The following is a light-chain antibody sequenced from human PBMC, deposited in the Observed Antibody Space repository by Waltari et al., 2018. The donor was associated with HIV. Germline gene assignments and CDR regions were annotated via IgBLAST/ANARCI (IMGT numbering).Light chain of an antibody. V-gene: IGLV2-23*01. CDR3: CSYAGNSTLV. CDR1: SSDVGSYNL. Sequence: QSALTQPASVSGSPGQSITISCTGTSSDVGSYNLVSWYQHHPGKAPKLMIYEGSKRPSGVSNRFSGSKSGNTASLTISGLQAEDEADYYCCSYAGNSTLVFGGGTKLTVL. J-gene: IGLJ3*02. CDR2: EGS.